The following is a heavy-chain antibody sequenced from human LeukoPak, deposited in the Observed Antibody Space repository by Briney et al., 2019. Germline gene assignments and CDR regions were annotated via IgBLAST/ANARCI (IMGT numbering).Heavy chain of an antibody. CDR2: INRSGST. CDR1: GGSFRGYY. D-gene: IGHD2-21*02. CDR3: ARGVMAVTALYYYYYGLDV. V-gene: IGHV4-34*01. Sequence: SETLSPTCAVYGGSFRGYYWSWIRQPPGKGLEWIGEINRSGSTNYSPSLQSRVTISLDTSKNQFSLKLSSVTAADTAVYYCARGVMAVTALYYYYYGLDVWGRGTPVTVSS. J-gene: IGHJ6*02.